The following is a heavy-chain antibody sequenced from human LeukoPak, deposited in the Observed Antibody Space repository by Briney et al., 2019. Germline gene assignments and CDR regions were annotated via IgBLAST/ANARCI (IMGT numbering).Heavy chain of an antibody. J-gene: IGHJ4*02. CDR1: GFTPSNYS. CDR2: ISSSSSYI. Sequence: GGSLRLSCAASGFTPSNYSMNCGRRTPRKGLEWVAFISSSSSYIFYADSLKGRFTISRDNAKNSLYLQMNSLRADDTAVYYCARDLAYGDDGLWGQGTLVTVSS. V-gene: IGHV3-21*01. CDR3: ARDLAYGDDGL. D-gene: IGHD4-17*01.